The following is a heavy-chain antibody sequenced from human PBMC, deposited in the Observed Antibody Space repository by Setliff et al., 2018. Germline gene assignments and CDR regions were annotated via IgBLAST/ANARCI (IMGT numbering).Heavy chain of an antibody. Sequence: SETLSLTCTVSGGSISSYYWIWIRQSPGKGLEWVATINYSGDAYYNPSLKSRVTISVDTSRNQFSLKLSSVTAADTAVYYCARHVGSRSRGYNYYYYYMDVWGKGTTVTVSS. CDR1: GGSISSYY. D-gene: IGHD3-10*01. CDR3: ARHVGSRSRGYNYYYYYMDV. CDR2: INYSGDA. V-gene: IGHV4-59*04. J-gene: IGHJ6*03.